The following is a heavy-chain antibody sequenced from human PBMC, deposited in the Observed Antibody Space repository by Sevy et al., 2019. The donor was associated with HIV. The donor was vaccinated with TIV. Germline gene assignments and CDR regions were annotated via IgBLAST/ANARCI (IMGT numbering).Heavy chain of an antibody. V-gene: IGHV3-53*01. Sequence: GGSLRLSCAASGFTVSSNYMSWVRQAPGKGLEWASVIYSGGSTYYADSVKGRFTISRDNSKNTLYLQMNSLRAEDTAVYYCASLPHINYYYGMDVWGQGTTVTVSS. CDR3: ASLPHINYYYGMDV. J-gene: IGHJ6*02. D-gene: IGHD2-21*01. CDR1: GFTVSSNY. CDR2: IYSGGST.